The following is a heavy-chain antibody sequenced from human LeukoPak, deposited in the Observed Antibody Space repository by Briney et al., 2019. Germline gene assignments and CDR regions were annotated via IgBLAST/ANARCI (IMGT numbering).Heavy chain of an antibody. J-gene: IGHJ3*02. CDR2: FDPEDGET. D-gene: IGHD1-26*01. V-gene: IGHV1-24*01. CDR1: GYTLTELS. CDR3: ATGGISGSYYRDAFDI. Sequence: GASVKVSCKVSGYTLTELSMHWVRQAPGKGLEWMGGFDPEDGETIYAQKFQGRVTMTEDTSTDTAYMELSSLRSEDTAVYYCATGGISGSYYRDAFDIWGQGTMVTVSS.